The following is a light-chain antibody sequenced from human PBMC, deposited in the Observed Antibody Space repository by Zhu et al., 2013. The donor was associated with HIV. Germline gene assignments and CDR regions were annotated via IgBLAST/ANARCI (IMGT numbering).Light chain of an antibody. J-gene: IGKJ1*01. CDR3: LQYRRYPRT. Sequence: DIXMTQSPPTLAASVGDRVTITCRASQSVSRWVAWYRQKPGKAPESLIYVASSFQTGVATRFSANVSATEFTLTISSLQPDDSATYYCLQYRRYPRTFGQGTTV. CDR2: VAS. V-gene: IGKV1-5*01. CDR1: QSVSRW.